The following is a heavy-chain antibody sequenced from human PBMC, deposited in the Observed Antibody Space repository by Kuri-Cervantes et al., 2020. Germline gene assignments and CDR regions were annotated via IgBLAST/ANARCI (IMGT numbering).Heavy chain of an antibody. V-gene: IGHV3-48*02. Sequence: GESLKISCAASGFTFTSYSMNWVRQAPGKGLEWISYINPVSGAKYYADSVKGRFTISRDDAKNSLDLQMSSLTDEDTAVYYCALRGTRGPRGYMDVWGKGTTVTVSS. CDR1: GFTFTSYS. J-gene: IGHJ6*03. CDR3: ALRGTRGPRGYMDV. CDR2: INPVSGAK. D-gene: IGHD1-14*01.